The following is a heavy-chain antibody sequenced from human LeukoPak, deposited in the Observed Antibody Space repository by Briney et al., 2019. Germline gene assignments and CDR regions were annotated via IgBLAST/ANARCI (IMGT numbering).Heavy chain of an antibody. CDR2: ISSSSSYI. Sequence: GGSLRLSCAASGFTFSSYSMNWVRQDPGKGREWVSSISSSSSYIYYADSVKGRFTISRDNAKNSLYLQMNSLRAEDTAVYYCAREGCSSTSCYLWFDPWGQGTLVTVSS. J-gene: IGHJ5*02. D-gene: IGHD2-2*01. CDR1: GFTFSSYS. V-gene: IGHV3-21*01. CDR3: AREGCSSTSCYLWFDP.